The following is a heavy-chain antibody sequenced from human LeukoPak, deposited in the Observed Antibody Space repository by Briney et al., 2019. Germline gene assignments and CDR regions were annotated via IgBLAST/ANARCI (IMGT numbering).Heavy chain of an antibody. V-gene: IGHV3-30*18. CDR2: ISYDGSNK. CDR1: GFTFSSYG. Sequence: PGGSLRLSCAASGFTFSSYGMHWVRQAPGKGLEWVAVISYDGSNKYYADSVKGRFTISRDNSKNTLYLQMNSLRADDTALYYCAKGKKMTVAGLFDYWGQGTLVTVSS. CDR3: AKGKKMTVAGLFDY. J-gene: IGHJ4*02. D-gene: IGHD6-19*01.